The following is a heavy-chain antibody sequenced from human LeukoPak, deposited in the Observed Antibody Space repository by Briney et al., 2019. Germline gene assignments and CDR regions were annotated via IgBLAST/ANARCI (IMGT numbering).Heavy chain of an antibody. J-gene: IGHJ4*02. CDR1: GFSFSTFA. V-gene: IGHV3-23*01. D-gene: IGHD3-9*01. CDR2: ISGSGSTT. Sequence: GASLRLSCAASGFSFSTFAMNWVRQAPGKGLEWVSGISGSGSTTYYADSVKGRLTISRDNSNNTLFLQMDRLKGEDTAVYFCAKERDETGYFNAPFDQWGLGTLVTVSS. CDR3: AKERDETGYFNAPFDQ.